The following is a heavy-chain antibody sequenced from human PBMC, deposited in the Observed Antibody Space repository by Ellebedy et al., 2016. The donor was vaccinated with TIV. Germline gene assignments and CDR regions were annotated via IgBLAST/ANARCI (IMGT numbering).Heavy chain of an antibody. J-gene: IGHJ4*02. V-gene: IGHV3-30*02. CDR2: IPFDGSNT. CDR3: ARDPGGYTLAF. CDR1: GFSFTSNG. Sequence: PGGSLRLSCAASGFSFTSNGMHWVRQAPGKGLEWVAFIPFDGSNTYYSDPVKGRFTISRDLSENTLYLQMDSLRPEDTAINYCARDPGGYTLAFWGQGTLVTVSS. D-gene: IGHD5-24*01.